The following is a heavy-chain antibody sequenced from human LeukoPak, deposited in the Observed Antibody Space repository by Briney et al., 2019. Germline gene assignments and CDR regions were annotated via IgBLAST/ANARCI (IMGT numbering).Heavy chain of an antibody. CDR1: GGSISSSNW. CDR2: IYHSGST. CDR3: AGHYYDSSGYYFFDY. J-gene: IGHJ4*02. Sequence: PSGTLSLTCAVSGGSISSSNWWSWVRQPPGKGLEWIGEIYHSGSTNYDPSLKSRVTISVDKSKNQFSLKLSSVTAADTAVYYCAGHYYDSSGYYFFDYWGQGTLVTVSS. D-gene: IGHD3-22*01. V-gene: IGHV4-4*02.